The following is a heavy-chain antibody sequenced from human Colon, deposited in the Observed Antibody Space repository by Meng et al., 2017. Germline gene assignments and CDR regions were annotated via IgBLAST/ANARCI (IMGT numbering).Heavy chain of an antibody. D-gene: IGHD2-2*01. V-gene: IGHV1-3*01. CDR3: AREGDQLLFPYNWFDP. CDR2: INAGNGNT. J-gene: IGHJ5*02. CDR1: GYIFTSYV. Sequence: QVRLVQSGAEVKKPGASVKVSCKASGYIFTSYVMHWVRQAPGQRLEWMGWINAGNGNTKYSQKFQGRVTIIRDTSASTAYMELSSLRSEDTAVYYCAREGDQLLFPYNWFDPWGQGTLVTVSS.